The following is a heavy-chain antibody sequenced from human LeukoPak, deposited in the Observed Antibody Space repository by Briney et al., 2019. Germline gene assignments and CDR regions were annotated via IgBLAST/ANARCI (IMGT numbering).Heavy chain of an antibody. CDR3: ARDRRAAGYCSGGSCYSGWYFDL. CDR2: IIPIFGTA. CDR1: GGTFSSYA. D-gene: IGHD2-15*01. J-gene: IGHJ2*01. V-gene: IGHV1-69*01. Sequence: RASVTVSCKASGGTFSSYAISWVRQAPGQGLEWMGGIIPIFGTANYAQKFQGRVTITADESTSTAYMELSSLRSEDTAVYYCARDRRAAGYCSGGSCYSGWYFDLWGRGTLVTVSS.